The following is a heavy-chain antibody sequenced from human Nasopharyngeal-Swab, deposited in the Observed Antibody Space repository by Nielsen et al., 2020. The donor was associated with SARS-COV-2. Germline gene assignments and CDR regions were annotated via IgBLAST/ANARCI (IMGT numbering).Heavy chain of an antibody. J-gene: IGHJ4*02. CDR3: ARIPSTLPDY. CDR1: GYSFTSYW. V-gene: IGHV5-51*01. CDR2: IYPGDSDT. Sequence: GWSLRLSCRGSGYSFTSYWIGWVRQMPGKGLEWMGIIYPGDSDTRYSPSFQGQVTISADKSISTDYLQWSSLKASDIAMYYCARIPSTLPDYWGQGTLVTVSS. D-gene: IGHD5/OR15-5a*01.